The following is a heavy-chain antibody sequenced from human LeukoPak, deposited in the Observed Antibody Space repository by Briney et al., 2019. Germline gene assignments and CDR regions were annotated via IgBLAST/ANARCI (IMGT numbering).Heavy chain of an antibody. CDR1: GYTFTSYD. J-gene: IGHJ4*02. V-gene: IGHV1-8*03. CDR2: MNPNSGNT. CDR3: TRSVRDGTIDY. D-gene: IGHD5-24*01. Sequence: ASVKVSCKASGYTFTSYDINWVRQATGRGLEWMGWMNPNSGNTGYAQKFQGRVTITRNTSIRTAYMELSSLRSEDTAVYYCTRSVRDGTIDYWGQGTLVTVSS.